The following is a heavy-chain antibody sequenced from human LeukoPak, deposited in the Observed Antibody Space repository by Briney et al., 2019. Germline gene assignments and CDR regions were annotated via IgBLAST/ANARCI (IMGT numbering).Heavy chain of an antibody. V-gene: IGHV3-23*01. Sequence: PGGSLRLSCAASGFTFNFYGMSWVRQAPGKGLEWVSSSSGSGGSTYYADSVKGRFTISRDNSKNTLYLQMNSLRAEDTAVYYCAKDGKTRNWNYFQAKPVYWGQGTLVTVSS. CDR2: SSGSGGST. J-gene: IGHJ4*02. D-gene: IGHD1-7*01. CDR1: GFTFNFYG. CDR3: AKDGKTRNWNYFQAKPVY.